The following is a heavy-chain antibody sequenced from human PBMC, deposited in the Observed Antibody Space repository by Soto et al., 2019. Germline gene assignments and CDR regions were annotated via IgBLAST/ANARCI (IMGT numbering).Heavy chain of an antibody. J-gene: IGHJ1*01. Sequence: QIQLVQSGAEVKKPGASVKVSCKASGYNFFDYGVSWVRQAPGQGLEGMGWVSPKSGNTDFARKVQGRVRTTGDTSASTADLQRRGLRSDDTAVYFCARGRTVSSIGPLLVWGQGTLVSVSS. V-gene: IGHV1-18*01. CDR2: VSPKSGNT. D-gene: IGHD1-1*01. CDR1: GYNFFDYG. CDR3: ARGRTVSSIGPLLV.